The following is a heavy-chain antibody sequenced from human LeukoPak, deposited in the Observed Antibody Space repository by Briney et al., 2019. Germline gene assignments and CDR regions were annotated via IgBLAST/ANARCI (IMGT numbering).Heavy chain of an antibody. J-gene: IGHJ5*02. CDR2: INPNSGGT. CDR3: AREGSKYNWFDP. CDR1: GYTFTGYY. Sequence: ASVKVSCKASGYTFTGYYMHWVRQAPGQGLEWMGWINPNSGGTNYAQKLQGRVTMTTDTSTSTAYMELRSLRSDDTAVYYCAREGSKYNWFDPWGQGTLVTVPS. V-gene: IGHV1-2*02.